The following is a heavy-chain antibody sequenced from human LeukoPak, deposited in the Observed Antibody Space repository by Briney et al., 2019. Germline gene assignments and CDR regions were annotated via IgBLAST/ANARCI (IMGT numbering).Heavy chain of an antibody. Sequence: PGRSLRLSCAASGFTFDNYAMHWVRQAPGKGLEWVSGISWNSGSIGYADSVKGRFTISRDNAKNSLYLQMNSLRAEDMALYYCAKDYHYDSSGYMDYWGQGTLVTVSS. CDR2: ISWNSGSI. J-gene: IGHJ4*02. CDR1: GFTFDNYA. V-gene: IGHV3-9*03. CDR3: AKDYHYDSSGYMDY. D-gene: IGHD3-22*01.